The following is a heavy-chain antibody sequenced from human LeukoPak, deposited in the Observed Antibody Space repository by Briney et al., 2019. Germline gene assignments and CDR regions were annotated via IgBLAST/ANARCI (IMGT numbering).Heavy chain of an antibody. V-gene: IGHV5-51*01. CDR2: IYPGDSDT. CDR1: GYSFTSYW. J-gene: IGHJ5*02. Sequence: KPGESLKISCKGSGYSFTSYWIGWVRQMPGKGLEWMGIIYPGDSDTRYSPSFQGQVTISPDKSISTAYLQWSSLKASDTAMYYCARHSYRGYYNNWFDPWGQGTLVTVSS. CDR3: ARHSYRGYYNNWFDP. D-gene: IGHD3-3*01.